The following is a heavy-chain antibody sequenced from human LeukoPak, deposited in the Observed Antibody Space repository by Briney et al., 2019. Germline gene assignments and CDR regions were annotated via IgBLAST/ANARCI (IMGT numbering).Heavy chain of an antibody. V-gene: IGHV4-39*01. J-gene: IGHJ4*02. CDR2: IYYSGST. Sequence: SETLSLTCTVSGGSISSGGYYWSWIRQPPGKGLEWIGSIYYSGSTYYNPSLKSRVTISVDTSKNQFSLKLSSVTAADTAVYYCASGVYSYGFFDYWGQGTLVTVSS. D-gene: IGHD5-18*01. CDR1: GGSISSGGYY. CDR3: ASGVYSYGFFDY.